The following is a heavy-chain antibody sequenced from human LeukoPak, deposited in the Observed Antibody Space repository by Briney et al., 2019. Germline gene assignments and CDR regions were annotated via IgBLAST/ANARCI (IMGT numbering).Heavy chain of an antibody. Sequence: PGGSLRLSCAASGFSFSSYEMNWVRQPPGKGLEWVSHITGSGSIKYYADSVKGRFTISRDNAKNLLFLQMNSLRVEDTGVYYCARVVCGSDAAAPLDVWGQGTTVTVSS. D-gene: IGHD2-15*01. CDR3: ARVVCGSDAAAPLDV. CDR1: GFSFSSYE. CDR2: ITGSGSIK. V-gene: IGHV3-48*03. J-gene: IGHJ6*02.